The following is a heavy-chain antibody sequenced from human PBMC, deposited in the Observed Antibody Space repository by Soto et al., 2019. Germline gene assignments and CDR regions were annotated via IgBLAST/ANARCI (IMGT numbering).Heavy chain of an antibody. V-gene: IGHV4-34*01. D-gene: IGHD6-13*01. CDR1: GGSFSCYY. CDR3: ARVKGRASSSGWYDNWLDP. Sequence: SQALSLTCAVYGGSFSCYYWSWIRQPQGRGLEWFVEINHRGSTSYNPSLKSRGTMSVETSEHQLSLKLSSVTAADTAVYYCARVKGRASSSGWYDNWLDPWGQGTLVTVSS. J-gene: IGHJ5*02. CDR2: INHRGST.